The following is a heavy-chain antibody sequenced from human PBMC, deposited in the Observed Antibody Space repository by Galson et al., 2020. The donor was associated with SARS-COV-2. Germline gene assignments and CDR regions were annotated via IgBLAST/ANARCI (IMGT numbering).Heavy chain of an antibody. D-gene: IGHD3-10*01. J-gene: IGHJ4*02. CDR3: ARDPGDYYGSGSYYMN. V-gene: IGHV1-69*13. Sequence: SVKVSCKASGGTFSSYAISWVRQAPGQGPEWMGGIIPIFGTANYAQKFQGRVTITADESTSTAYMELSSLRSEDTAVYYCARDPGDYYGSGSYYMNWGQGTLVTVSS. CDR2: IIPIFGTA. CDR1: GGTFSSYA.